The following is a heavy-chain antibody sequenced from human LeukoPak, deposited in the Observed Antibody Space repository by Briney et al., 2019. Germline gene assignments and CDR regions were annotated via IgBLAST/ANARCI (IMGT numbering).Heavy chain of an antibody. V-gene: IGHV3-7*01. D-gene: IGHD2-21*02. CDR2: INPDGRDT. CDR3: TSWGDTTAEYFQR. J-gene: IGHJ1*01. Sequence: GGSLRLSCVVTGFTFNRCWMNWVRQAPGKGLEWVAHINPDGRDTYYVDSVKGRFTISRDNAQNSMYLQMNSLRVEDTAVYYCTSWGDTTAEYFQRWGQGTLVTVSS. CDR1: GFTFNRCW.